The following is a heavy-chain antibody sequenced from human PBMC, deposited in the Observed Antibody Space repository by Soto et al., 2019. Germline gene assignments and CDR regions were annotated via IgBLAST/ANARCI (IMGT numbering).Heavy chain of an antibody. CDR2: MSPRRGDT. V-gene: IGHV1-8*01. Sequence: QVQLVQSGAEMKKPGASVKVSCKASGYTFNTFEINWVRQATGQGLEWMGWMSPRRGDTGFAQKFQGRVTMPRDTSIGTAFLEVSNLKSEDTAIYYCARQYFDVLTGDFYFDSWGQGTLVTVSS. CDR3: ARQYFDVLTGDFYFDS. CDR1: GYTFNTFE. D-gene: IGHD3-9*01. J-gene: IGHJ4*02.